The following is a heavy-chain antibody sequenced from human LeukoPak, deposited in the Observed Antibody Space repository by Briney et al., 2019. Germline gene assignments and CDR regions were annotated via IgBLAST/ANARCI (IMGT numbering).Heavy chain of an antibody. Sequence: PETLSLTCAVYGGSFSGYYWSWIRQPPGKGLEWIGEINHSGSTNYNPSLKSRVTISVDTSKNQFSLKLTSVTAADTATYYCARTGGYSSPLGFWGQGTLVTVSS. J-gene: IGHJ4*02. CDR1: GGSFSGYY. CDR3: ARTGGYSSPLGF. V-gene: IGHV4-34*01. CDR2: INHSGST. D-gene: IGHD4-11*01.